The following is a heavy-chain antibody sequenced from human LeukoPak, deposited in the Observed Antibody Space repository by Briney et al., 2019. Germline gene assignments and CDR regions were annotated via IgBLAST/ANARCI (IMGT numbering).Heavy chain of an antibody. CDR2: IYPGDSDT. CDR3: ARFRRCSSTSCYFNWFDP. CDR1: GYSFTSYW. V-gene: IGHV5-51*01. J-gene: IGHJ5*02. Sequence: GESLKISCKGSGYSFTSYWIGWARQMPGKGLEWMGIIYPGDSDTRYSPSFQGQVTISADKSISTAYPQWSSLKASDTAMYYCARFRRCSSTSCYFNWFDPWGQGTLVTVSS. D-gene: IGHD2-2*01.